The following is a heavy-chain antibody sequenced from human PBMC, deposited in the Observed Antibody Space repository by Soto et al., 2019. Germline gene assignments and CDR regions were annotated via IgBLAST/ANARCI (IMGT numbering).Heavy chain of an antibody. CDR1: GYTFTSYD. D-gene: IGHD6-6*01. CDR2: MNPNSGNT. CDR3: AVHSSSAPPQIDY. V-gene: IGHV1-8*01. J-gene: IGHJ4*02. Sequence: QVQLVQSGAEVKKPGASVKVSCKASGYTFTSYDINWVRQATGQGLEWMGWMNPNSGNTGYAQKFQGRVTMTRNTSISTAYLELSSLRSEDTAVYYCAVHSSSAPPQIDYWGQGTLVTVSS.